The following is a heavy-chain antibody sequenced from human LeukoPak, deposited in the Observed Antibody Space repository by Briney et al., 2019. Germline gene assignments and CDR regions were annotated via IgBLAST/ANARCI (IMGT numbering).Heavy chain of an antibody. CDR2: ISGSGDNT. Sequence: GGSLRLSCAASGFTFSDYYMIWIRQAPGKGLEWVSGISGSGDNTYYADSVKGRFTISRDNSKNTLYVQVNSLGTEDTAAYYCAKGSYYDSSGSFYFDYWGQGTLVTVSS. J-gene: IGHJ4*02. V-gene: IGHV3-23*01. CDR1: GFTFSDYY. D-gene: IGHD3-22*01. CDR3: AKGSYYDSSGSFYFDY.